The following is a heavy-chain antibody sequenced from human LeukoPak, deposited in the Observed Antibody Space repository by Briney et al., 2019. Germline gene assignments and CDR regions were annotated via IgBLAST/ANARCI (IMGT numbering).Heavy chain of an antibody. V-gene: IGHV1-2*02. J-gene: IGHJ5*02. CDR1: GYTFTGYY. Sequence: SVKVSCKASGYTFTGYYMHWVRQAPGQGLEWMGWINPNSGGTNYSQKFQGRVTMTRDTSISTAYMELSRLRSDDTAVYYCARSVGSYYLDWFDPWGQGTLVTVSS. CDR3: ARSVGSYYLDWFDP. D-gene: IGHD1-26*01. CDR2: INPNSGGT.